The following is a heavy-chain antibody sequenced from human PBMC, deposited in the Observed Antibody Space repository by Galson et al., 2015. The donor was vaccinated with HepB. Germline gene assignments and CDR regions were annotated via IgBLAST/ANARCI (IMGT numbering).Heavy chain of an antibody. CDR1: GYTFTSYA. CDR3: ARGLAEADFDY. Sequence: SVKVSCKASGYTFTSYAVHWVRQAPGQRLEWMAWIHAGNGNTKYSQNFQGRVTISRDTSASTAYMGLTSLTSQDTAVYYCARGLAEADFDYWGQGTLVTVSS. V-gene: IGHV1-3*01. J-gene: IGHJ4*02. D-gene: IGHD6-13*01. CDR2: IHAGNGNT.